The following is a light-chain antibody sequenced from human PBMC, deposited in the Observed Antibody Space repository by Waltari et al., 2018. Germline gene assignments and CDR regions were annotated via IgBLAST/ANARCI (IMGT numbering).Light chain of an antibody. Sequence: ETVLTQSPATLSLSPGERATLSCRASEDVSIYVAWYQQKPGQAPRLLIYDASNRATGIPTRFSVSGSGTDFTLTISSLEPEDFALYYCQQRRNWPPLTFGGGTKVE. V-gene: IGKV3-11*01. CDR1: EDVSIY. J-gene: IGKJ4*01. CDR2: DAS. CDR3: QQRRNWPPLT.